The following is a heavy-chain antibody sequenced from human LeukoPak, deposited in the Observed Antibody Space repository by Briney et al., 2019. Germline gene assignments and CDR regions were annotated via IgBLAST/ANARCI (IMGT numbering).Heavy chain of an antibody. CDR1: GFTVSSNY. CDR2: IKQDGSEK. J-gene: IGHJ4*02. Sequence: GSLRLSCTASGFTVSSNYMSWVRQAPGKGLEWVANIKQDGSEKYYVDSVKGRFTISRDNAKNSLYLQMNSLRVEDTAVYYCAKNRLALNNWGQGTLVTVSS. V-gene: IGHV3-7*03. CDR3: AKNRLALNN.